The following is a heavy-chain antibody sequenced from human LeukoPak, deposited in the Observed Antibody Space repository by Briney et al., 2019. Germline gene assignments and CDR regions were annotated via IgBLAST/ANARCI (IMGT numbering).Heavy chain of an antibody. J-gene: IGHJ4*02. CDR1: GFTVSSNY. CDR2: IYSGGST. Sequence: GGSLRLSCAASGFTVSSNYMSWVRQAPGKGLEWVSVIYSGGSTYYVDSVKGRFTISRDNSKNTLYLQMNSLRAEDTAVYYCARERYDYVWGSYRQYYFDYWGQGALVTVSS. CDR3: ARERYDYVWGSYRQYYFDY. D-gene: IGHD3-16*02. V-gene: IGHV3-53*01.